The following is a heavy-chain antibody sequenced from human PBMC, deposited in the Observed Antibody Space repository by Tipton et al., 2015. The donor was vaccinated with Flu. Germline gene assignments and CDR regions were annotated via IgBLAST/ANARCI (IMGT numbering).Heavy chain of an antibody. Sequence: QLVQSGAEVKKPGESLRISCKGSGYSFTSYWISWVRQMPGKGLEWMGIIYPGDSDTRYSPSFQGQVTISADKSISTAYLQWSSLKASDTAMYYCARPSQGIAARGAFDYWGQGTLVTVSS. D-gene: IGHD6-6*01. CDR2: IYPGDSDT. V-gene: IGHV5-51*01. J-gene: IGHJ4*02. CDR3: ARPSQGIAARGAFDY. CDR1: GYSFTSYW.